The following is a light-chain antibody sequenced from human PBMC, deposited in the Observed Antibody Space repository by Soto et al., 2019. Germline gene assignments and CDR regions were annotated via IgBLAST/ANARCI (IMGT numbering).Light chain of an antibody. CDR2: EVT. Sequence: QSALTQPASVSGSPGQSITISCTGSSSDVGGYNFVSWYQHHPGKAPKLILYEVTTRPPGVSSRFSGSKSGNTASLTISGLQADDEANYYCSSFTSKSSLIFGGGTKLTVL. V-gene: IGLV2-14*01. J-gene: IGLJ2*01. CDR1: SSDVGGYNF. CDR3: SSFTSKSSLI.